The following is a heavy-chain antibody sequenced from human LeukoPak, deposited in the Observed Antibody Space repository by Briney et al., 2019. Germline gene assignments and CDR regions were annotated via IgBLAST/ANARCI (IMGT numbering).Heavy chain of an antibody. CDR3: ARDPRGGTLDY. V-gene: IGHV3-74*01. CDR1: GFTFSTYW. Sequence: GGSLRLSCAASGFTFSTYWMHWVRQTPGKGLVWVSRIHSDGRTTDYADSVKGRFTISRDNAKNTVNLQMNSLRAEDTAVYYCARDPRGGTLDYWGQGALVTVSS. CDR2: IHSDGRTT. J-gene: IGHJ4*02. D-gene: IGHD3-10*01.